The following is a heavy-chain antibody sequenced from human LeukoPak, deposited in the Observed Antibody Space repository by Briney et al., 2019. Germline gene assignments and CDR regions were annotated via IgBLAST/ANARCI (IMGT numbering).Heavy chain of an antibody. V-gene: IGHV3-23*01. J-gene: IGHJ4*02. CDR2: ISGSGGST. CDR3: AKASLGESRWYFDY. Sequence: GGSLGLSCAASGFTFSSYAMSWVRQAPGKGLEWVSAISGSGGSTYYADSVKGRFTISRDNSKNTLYLQMNSLRAEDTAVYYCAKASLGESRWYFDYWGQGTLVTVSS. D-gene: IGHD2-21*01. CDR1: GFTFSSYA.